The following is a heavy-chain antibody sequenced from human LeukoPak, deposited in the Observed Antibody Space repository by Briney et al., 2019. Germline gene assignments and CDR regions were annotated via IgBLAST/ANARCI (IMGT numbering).Heavy chain of an antibody. CDR2: INHSGST. CDR3: ARGKSDYGDYDLYFDY. J-gene: IGHJ4*02. D-gene: IGHD4-17*01. CDR1: GGSFSGYY. Sequence: SETLSLTCAVYGGSFSGYYWSWIRQPPGKGLEWIGEINHSGSTNYNPSLKSRVTISVDTSKNQFSLKLSSVTAADTAMYYCARGKSDYGDYDLYFDYWGQGTLVTVSS. V-gene: IGHV4-34*01.